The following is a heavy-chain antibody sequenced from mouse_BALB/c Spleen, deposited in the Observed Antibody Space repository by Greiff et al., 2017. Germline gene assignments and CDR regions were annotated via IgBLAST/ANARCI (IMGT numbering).Heavy chain of an antibody. CDR2: ISSGSSTI. J-gene: IGHJ1*03. V-gene: IGHV5-17*02. D-gene: IGHD1-1*01. CDR1: GFTFSSFG. Sequence: DVMLVESGGGLVQPGGSRKLSCAASGFTFSSFGMHWVRQAPEQGLEWVAYISSGSSTIYYADTVKGRFTFSRDNPKNTLFLQMTSLRSEDTAMYYCARSDYYGRRYEWYCVVWGTGTTVTVSS. CDR3: ARSDYYGRRYEWYCVV.